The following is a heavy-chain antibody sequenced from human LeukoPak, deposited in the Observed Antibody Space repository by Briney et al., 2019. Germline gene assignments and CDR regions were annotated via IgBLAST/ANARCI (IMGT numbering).Heavy chain of an antibody. J-gene: IGHJ5*02. D-gene: IGHD1-26*01. CDR2: MYYSGST. CDR3: ARSGEWELTACCVP. Sequence: SETLSLTCTVSGGSISSHYWSWIRQPPGKGLEWIGYMYYSGSTNYNPSLKSRVTMSVDTSQRQFSLKLSSVTAADTAVYYCARSGEWELTACCVPWGQGTVVSVS. CDR1: GGSISSHY. V-gene: IGHV4-59*11.